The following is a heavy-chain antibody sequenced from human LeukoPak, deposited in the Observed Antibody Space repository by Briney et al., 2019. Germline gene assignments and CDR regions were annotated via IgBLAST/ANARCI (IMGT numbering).Heavy chain of an antibody. D-gene: IGHD2/OR15-2a*01. CDR1: GFTFSSYW. CDR3: ARSNYDSTTFYYHLDL. CDR2: VDVHGQGT. Sequence: PGGSLRLSCAASGFTFSSYWMHWVRQAPGKGPVWVSRVDVHGQGTAYADSVKGRFTISRDNAKNTLSLLMNSLSAEDTAVYYCARSNYDSTTFYYHLDLWGQGTLVTVSS. J-gene: IGHJ5*02. V-gene: IGHV3-74*01.